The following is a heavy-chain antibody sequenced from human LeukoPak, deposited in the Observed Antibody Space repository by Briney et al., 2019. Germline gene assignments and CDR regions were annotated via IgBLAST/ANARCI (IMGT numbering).Heavy chain of an antibody. D-gene: IGHD5-12*01. CDR2: IYYSGST. CDR3: ARGHSGYDSFDY. Sequence: SETLSLTCTVSGGSISSSSYYWGWIRQPPGKGLEWIGSIYYSGSTYYNPSLKSRVTISVDTSKNQFSLKLSSVTAADTAVYYCARGHSGYDSFDYWGQGTLVTVSS. CDR1: GGSISSSSYY. J-gene: IGHJ4*02. V-gene: IGHV4-39*01.